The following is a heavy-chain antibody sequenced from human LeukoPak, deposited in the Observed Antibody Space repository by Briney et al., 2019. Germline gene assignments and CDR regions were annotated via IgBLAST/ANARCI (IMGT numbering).Heavy chain of an antibody. J-gene: IGHJ6*03. D-gene: IGHD2-15*01. CDR2: INWNGGSA. Sequence: PGGSLRLSCAASGFTSDDYGMSWVRQAPGKGLEWVSGINWNGGSAGYADSVKGRFTISRDNAKNSLYLQMNSLRTEDTALYYCAKDAVVAATQENYYYMDVWGKGTTVTISS. CDR1: GFTSDDYG. CDR3: AKDAVVAATQENYYYMDV. V-gene: IGHV3-20*04.